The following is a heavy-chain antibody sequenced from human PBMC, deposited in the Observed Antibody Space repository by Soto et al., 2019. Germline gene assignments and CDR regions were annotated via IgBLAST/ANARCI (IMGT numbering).Heavy chain of an antibody. J-gene: IGHJ2*01. CDR2: ISAYNGNT. Sequence: QVQLVQSGAEVKKPGASVKVSCKASGYTFTSYGISWVRQAPGQGLEWMGWISAYNGNTNYAQKLQGRVTMTTDTSTSTAYMELRSLRSDDTAVYYCARGPITTVTTSQGWYFDLWGRGTLVTVSS. V-gene: IGHV1-18*01. CDR1: GYTFTSYG. D-gene: IGHD4-17*01. CDR3: ARGPITTVTTSQGWYFDL.